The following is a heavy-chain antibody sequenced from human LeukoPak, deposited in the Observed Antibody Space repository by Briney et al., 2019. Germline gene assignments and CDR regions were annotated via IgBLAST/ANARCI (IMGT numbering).Heavy chain of an antibody. V-gene: IGHV4-34*01. CDR1: GGSFSGYY. J-gene: IGHJ6*03. Sequence: SSETLSLTCAVYGGSFSGYYWSWIRQPPGKGLEWIGEINHSGSTNYNPSLKSRVTISVDTSKNQFSLKLSSVTAADTAVYYCARHQWHYYYYMGVWGKGSTVTVSS. D-gene: IGHD6-19*01. CDR3: ARHQWHYYYYMGV. CDR2: INHSGST.